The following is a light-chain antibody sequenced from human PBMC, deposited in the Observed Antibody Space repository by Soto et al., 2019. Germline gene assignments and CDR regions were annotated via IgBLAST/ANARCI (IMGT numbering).Light chain of an antibody. V-gene: IGKV1-6*01. J-gene: IGKJ3*01. Sequence: AIQMTQSPSSLSGSVGGRVTITCRASQSINNYFNWYQQKPGQAPKILIFAASSLQVGVPSRFSGSGSGTDFPLTISSLKTEDFATYYCLQNSDYPPTFGPGTKVDNK. CDR3: LQNSDYPPT. CDR2: AAS. CDR1: QSINNY.